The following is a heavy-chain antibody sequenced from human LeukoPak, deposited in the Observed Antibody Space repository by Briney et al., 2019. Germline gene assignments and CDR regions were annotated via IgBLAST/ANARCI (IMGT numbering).Heavy chain of an antibody. CDR1: GFTFSSYA. Sequence: GGSLRLSCAASGFTFSSYAMSWVRQAPGKGLEWVSAISGSGGSTYYADSVKGRFTISRDNSKNTLYLQMNSLRAEDTAVYYCAKGGFGFGGYDCFDYWGQGTLVTVSS. J-gene: IGHJ4*02. CDR3: AKGGFGFGGYDCFDY. D-gene: IGHD5-12*01. CDR2: ISGSGGST. V-gene: IGHV3-23*01.